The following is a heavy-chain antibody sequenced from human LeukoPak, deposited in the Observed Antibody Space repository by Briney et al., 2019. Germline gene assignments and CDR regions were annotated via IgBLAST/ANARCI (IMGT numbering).Heavy chain of an antibody. Sequence: PSETLSLTCTVSGGSISSGSYYWSWIRQPAGKGLEWIGRIYTSRSTNYNPSLKSRVTISVDTSKNQFSLKLSSVTAADTAVYYCARGSRFGVVGRDAFDIWGQGTMVTVSS. CDR1: GGSISSGSYY. J-gene: IGHJ3*02. CDR2: IYTSRST. V-gene: IGHV4-61*02. CDR3: ARGSRFGVVGRDAFDI. D-gene: IGHD3-3*01.